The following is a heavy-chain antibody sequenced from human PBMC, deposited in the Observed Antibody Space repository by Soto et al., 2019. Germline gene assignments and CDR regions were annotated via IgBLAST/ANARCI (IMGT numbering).Heavy chain of an antibody. D-gene: IGHD2-15*01. Sequence: GGSLRLSCAASGFTFSSYWMSWVRQAPGKGLEWVANIKQDGSEKYYVDSVKGRFTISRDNAKNSLYLQMNSLRAEDAAVYYCARDGLGGYCSGGSCYALFDYWGQGTLVTVSS. CDR3: ARDGLGGYCSGGSCYALFDY. CDR1: GFTFSSYW. CDR2: IKQDGSEK. J-gene: IGHJ4*02. V-gene: IGHV3-7*01.